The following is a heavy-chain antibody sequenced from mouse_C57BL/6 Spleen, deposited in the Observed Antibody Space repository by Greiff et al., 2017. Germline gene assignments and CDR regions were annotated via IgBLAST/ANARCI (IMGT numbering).Heavy chain of an antibody. V-gene: IGHV5-4*01. CDR1: GFTFSSYA. CDR2: ISDGGSYT. D-gene: IGHD3-2*02. Sequence: EVQGVESGGGLVKPGGSLKLSCAASGFTFSSYAMSWVRQTPEKRLEWVATISDGGSYTYYPDNVKGRFTISRYNAKNNLYLQMSHLKSEDTAMYYCARDSSGYCFDYWGQGTTLTVSS. J-gene: IGHJ2*01. CDR3: ARDSSGYCFDY.